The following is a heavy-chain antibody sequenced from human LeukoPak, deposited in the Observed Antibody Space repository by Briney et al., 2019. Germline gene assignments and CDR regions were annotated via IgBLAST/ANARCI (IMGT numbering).Heavy chain of an antibody. J-gene: IGHJ4*02. CDR3: AGLSDSGSCPD. CDR2: ISAYNGNT. CDR1: GYTFTSYG. D-gene: IGHD2-15*01. V-gene: IGHV1-18*01. Sequence: ASVKVSCKASGYTFTSYGISWVRQAPGQGLEWMGWISAYNGNTNYAQKFQGRVTITADESTSTAYMELSSLRSEDTAVYYCAGLSDSGSCPDWGQGTLVTVSS.